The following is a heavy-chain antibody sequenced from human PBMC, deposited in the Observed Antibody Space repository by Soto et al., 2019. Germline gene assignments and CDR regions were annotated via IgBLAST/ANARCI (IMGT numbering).Heavy chain of an antibody. Sequence: PSETLSLTCSVSGGSISSGGYYWSWIRQHPGKGLEWIGYIYYSGSTYYNPSLKSRVTISVDTSKNQFSLKLSSVTAADTAVYYCARDQAGANGGYYYYYGMDVWGQGTTVTVSS. CDR3: ARDQAGANGGYYYYYGMDV. V-gene: IGHV4-31*03. CDR1: GGSISSGGYY. D-gene: IGHD1-26*01. CDR2: IYYSGST. J-gene: IGHJ6*02.